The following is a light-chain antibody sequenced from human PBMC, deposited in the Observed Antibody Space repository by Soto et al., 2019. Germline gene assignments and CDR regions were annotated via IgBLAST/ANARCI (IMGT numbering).Light chain of an antibody. CDR3: QQYNSFPWT. Sequence: DIQMTQSPSTLSASVGDRVTITCRASQSISSWLAWYQQKPGKAPKLLIYDASSLESVVPSRFSVSGSGTEFTLTISSLQPDDFATYYCQQYNSFPWTFGQGTKVEIK. V-gene: IGKV1-5*01. CDR2: DAS. CDR1: QSISSW. J-gene: IGKJ1*01.